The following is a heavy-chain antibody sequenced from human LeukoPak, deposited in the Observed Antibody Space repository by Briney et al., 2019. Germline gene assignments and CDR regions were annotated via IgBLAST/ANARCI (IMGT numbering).Heavy chain of an antibody. CDR3: ASDATSGSYLRDAFDI. J-gene: IGHJ3*02. D-gene: IGHD1-26*01. Sequence: GGSLRLSCAASGFTFSSYAMSWVRQAPGKGLEWVSSITGSADNTYYADSVKGRLTISRDNSKNTLYLQMNSLRAEDTAVYYCASDATSGSYLRDAFDIWGQGTMVTVSS. CDR2: ITGSADNT. V-gene: IGHV3-23*01. CDR1: GFTFSSYA.